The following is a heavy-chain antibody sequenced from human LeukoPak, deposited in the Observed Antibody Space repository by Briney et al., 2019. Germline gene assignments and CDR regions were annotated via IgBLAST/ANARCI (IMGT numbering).Heavy chain of an antibody. V-gene: IGHV1-2*02. J-gene: IGHJ4*02. CDR2: INPNSGGT. Sequence: ASVNVSCKSSGYTFTGYYMHWVRQAPGQGLEWMGWINPNSGGTNYAQKFQGRVTMTRDTSISTAYMELSRLRSDDTAVYYCARDLGILTIPDYWGQGTLVTVSS. CDR1: GYTFTGYY. CDR3: ARDLGILTIPDY. D-gene: IGHD3-9*01.